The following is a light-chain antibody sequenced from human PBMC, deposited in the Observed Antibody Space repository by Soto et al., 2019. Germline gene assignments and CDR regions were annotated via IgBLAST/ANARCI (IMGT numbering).Light chain of an antibody. CDR3: LHYDSSLRGWV. CDR1: SSNIGAGYD. Sequence: QSVLTQPPSVSGAPGQRVTISCTGSSSNIGAGYDVHGYQQLPGTAPKLLIYGNSNRPSGVPDRFSGSKSGTSAALAITGLQAEEEADYYCLHYDSSLRGWVFGGGTQLTV. V-gene: IGLV1-40*01. CDR2: GNS. J-gene: IGLJ3*02.